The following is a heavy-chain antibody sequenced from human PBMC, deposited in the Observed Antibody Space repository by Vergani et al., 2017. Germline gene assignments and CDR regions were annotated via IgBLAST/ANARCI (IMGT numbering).Heavy chain of an antibody. CDR2: IIPIFGTA. J-gene: IGHJ4*02. Sequence: QVHLVQSGADVKTPGSSVKVSCKASGGTLSSYAISWVRQAPGQGLEWMGGIIPIFGTANYAQKFQGRVTITADESTRTDYMELSSLRSEDTAVYYCERGGIKDYGDIWVFDYWGQGTVVTVSS. D-gene: IGHD4-17*01. CDR3: ERGGIKDYGDIWVFDY. V-gene: IGHV1-69*01. CDR1: GGTLSSYA.